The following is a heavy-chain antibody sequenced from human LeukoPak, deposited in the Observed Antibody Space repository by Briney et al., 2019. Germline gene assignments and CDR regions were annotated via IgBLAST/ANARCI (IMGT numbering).Heavy chain of an antibody. CDR2: IYYSGST. V-gene: IGHV4-59*12. D-gene: IGHD2-2*01. Sequence: KTSETLSLTCTVSGGSISSYYWSWIRQPPGKGLEWIGYIYYSGSTNYNPSLKSRVTITVDTSKNQFSLKLSSVTAADTAVYYCARPSIPYQLRDAFDIWGQGTMVTVSS. CDR1: GGSISSYY. J-gene: IGHJ3*02. CDR3: ARPSIPYQLRDAFDI.